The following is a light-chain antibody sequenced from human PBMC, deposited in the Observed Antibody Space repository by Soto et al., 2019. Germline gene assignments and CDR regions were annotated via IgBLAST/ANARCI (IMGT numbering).Light chain of an antibody. V-gene: IGLV2-14*01. CDR3: SSHTISSALQV. CDR2: GVS. Sequence: QSALTQPASVSGSPGQSITISCTGTISDFVVYNYVSWYQQHPGKAPKLMIYGVSNRPSGVSNRFSGSKSGNTASLTISGLQADDEAVYYCSSHTISSALQVFGTGTKVTVL. CDR1: ISDFVVYNY. J-gene: IGLJ1*01.